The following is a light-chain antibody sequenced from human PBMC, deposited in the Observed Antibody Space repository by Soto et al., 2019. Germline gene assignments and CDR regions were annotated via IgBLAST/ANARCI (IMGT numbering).Light chain of an antibody. Sequence: MLLTQVAGALCLAPLEKATGSCRASQSVSSSYLAWYQQKPGQAPRLLIYGASSRATGIPDRFSGSGSGTDFTLTISRLEPEDFAVYYCQQYGSSFTFGPGTKVDIK. CDR2: GAS. CDR3: QQYGSSFT. CDR1: QSVSSSY. J-gene: IGKJ3*01. V-gene: IGKV3-20*01.